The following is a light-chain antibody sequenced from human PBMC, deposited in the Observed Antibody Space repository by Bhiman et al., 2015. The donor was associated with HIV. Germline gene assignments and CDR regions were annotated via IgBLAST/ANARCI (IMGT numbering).Light chain of an antibody. CDR3: SSYTGSSTFV. J-gene: IGLJ2*01. CDR1: SSDVGGYNY. Sequence: QSALTQPASVSGSPGQSITISCTGTSSDVGGYNYVSWYLQHPGKAPKLMIYDVSNRPSGVSNRFSGSKSGNTASLTISGLQAEDEADYYCSSYTGSSTFVFGGGTKLTVL. CDR2: DVS. V-gene: IGLV2-14*03.